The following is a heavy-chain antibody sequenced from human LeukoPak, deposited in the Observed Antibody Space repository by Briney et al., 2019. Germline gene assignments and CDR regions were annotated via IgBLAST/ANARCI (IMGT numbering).Heavy chain of an antibody. Sequence: SVKVSCKASGGTFSSYAISWVRQAPGQGLEWMGGIIPIFGTANYAQKFQGRVTITTDESTSTTYMELSSLRSEDTAVYYCASSMTYDAFDIWGQGTMVTVSS. CDR1: GGTFSSYA. CDR2: IIPIFGTA. V-gene: IGHV1-69*05. J-gene: IGHJ3*02. CDR3: ASSMTYDAFDI. D-gene: IGHD2/OR15-2a*01.